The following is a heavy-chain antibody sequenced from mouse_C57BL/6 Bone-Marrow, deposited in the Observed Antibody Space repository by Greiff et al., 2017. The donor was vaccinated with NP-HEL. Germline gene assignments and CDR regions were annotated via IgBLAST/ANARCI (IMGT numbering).Heavy chain of an antibody. CDR2: ISSGSSTI. V-gene: IGHV5-17*01. CDR1: GFTFSDYG. CDR3: ASTTTVVADYWYFDV. D-gene: IGHD1-1*01. Sequence: EVKLVESGGGLVKPGGSLKLSCAASGFTFSDYGMHWVRQAPEKGLEWVAYISSGSSTIYYADTVKGRFTISRDNAKNTLFLQMTSLRSEDTAMYDCASTTTVVADYWYFDVWGTGTTVTVSS. J-gene: IGHJ1*03.